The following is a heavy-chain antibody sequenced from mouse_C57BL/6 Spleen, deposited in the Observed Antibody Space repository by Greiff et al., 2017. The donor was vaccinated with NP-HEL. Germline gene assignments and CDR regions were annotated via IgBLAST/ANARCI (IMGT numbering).Heavy chain of an antibody. J-gene: IGHJ4*01. CDR2: IDPEDGET. Sequence: VHVKQSGAELVKPGASVKLSCTASGFNIKDYYMHWVKQRTEQGLEWIGRIDPEDGETKYAPKFQGKATITADTSSNTAYLQLSSLTSEDTAVYYCARRDGSTGDYYAMDYWGQGTSVTVSS. CDR3: ARRDGSTGDYYAMDY. V-gene: IGHV14-2*01. CDR1: GFNIKDYY. D-gene: IGHD2-3*01.